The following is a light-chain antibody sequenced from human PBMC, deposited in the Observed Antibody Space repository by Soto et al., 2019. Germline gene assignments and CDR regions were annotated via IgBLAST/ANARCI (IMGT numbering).Light chain of an antibody. CDR3: CSYASSSTGV. Sequence: QSVLTQPASVSGFPGQSITISCTGTSNDVGSYNLVSWYQQHPGKAPKLMIYEVTKRPSGVSNRFSGSKSGNTASLTISGLQADDEANYYCCSYASSSTGVFGGGTQLTVL. J-gene: IGLJ7*01. CDR1: SNDVGSYNL. V-gene: IGLV2-23*02. CDR2: EVT.